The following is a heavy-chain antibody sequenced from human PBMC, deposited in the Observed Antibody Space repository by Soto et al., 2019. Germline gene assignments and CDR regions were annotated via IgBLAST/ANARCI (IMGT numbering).Heavy chain of an antibody. CDR3: ARLVAAVITYYFDS. D-gene: IGHD2-21*01. Sequence: QITLKESGPTLVKPTQTLTLTCTFSAFSLSTSGVGVGWIRQPPGKALEWLTFIYWDDDKRYSPSLKSRLTITKDTSKNQAVLTMTNMDPVNTATYYVARLVAAVITYYFDSWGQGTLVTVSS. V-gene: IGHV2-5*02. CDR1: AFSLSTSGVG. CDR2: IYWDDDK. J-gene: IGHJ4*02.